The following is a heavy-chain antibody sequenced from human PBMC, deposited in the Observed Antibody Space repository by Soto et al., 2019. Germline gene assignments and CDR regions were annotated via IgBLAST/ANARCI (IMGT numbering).Heavy chain of an antibody. J-gene: IGHJ4*02. CDR2: INPNIGGA. CDR1: GCTFSGYD. V-gene: IGHV1-2*02. CDR3: ARDYTTSFDY. D-gene: IGHD1-26*01. Sequence: ASVKVSCKASGCTFSGYDIRWVRQAPGQGLEWMGWINPNIGGAISAQKFQGRVTITADTSISTAYMELSRLRSEDTAVDYGARDYTTSFDYWGQGTQVTVSS.